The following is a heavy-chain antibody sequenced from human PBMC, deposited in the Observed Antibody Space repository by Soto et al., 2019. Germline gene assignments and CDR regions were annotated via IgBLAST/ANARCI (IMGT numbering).Heavy chain of an antibody. V-gene: IGHV3-30-3*01. Sequence: HPGGSLRLSCAASGFTFSSYAMHWVRQAPGKGLEWVAVISYDGSNKYYADSVKGRFTISRDNSKNTLYLQMNSLRAEDTAVYYCASPLYYYDSSGLFDYWGQGTLVTVSS. CDR2: ISYDGSNK. CDR3: ASPLYYYDSSGLFDY. J-gene: IGHJ4*02. CDR1: GFTFSSYA. D-gene: IGHD3-22*01.